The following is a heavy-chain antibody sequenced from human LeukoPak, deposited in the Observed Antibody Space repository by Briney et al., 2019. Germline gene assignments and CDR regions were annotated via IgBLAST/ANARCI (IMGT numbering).Heavy chain of an antibody. Sequence: QSGGSLRLSCAASGFSVSNNYMSWVRQAPGKGLEWVSVIYSGDITYYTDSVKGRFTISRDNSKNTLYLQMNSLRAEDTAVYYCARGSGCSYGFPDYWGQGTLVTVSS. CDR2: IYSGDIT. D-gene: IGHD5-18*01. V-gene: IGHV3-53*01. J-gene: IGHJ4*02. CDR3: ARGSGCSYGFPDY. CDR1: GFSVSNNY.